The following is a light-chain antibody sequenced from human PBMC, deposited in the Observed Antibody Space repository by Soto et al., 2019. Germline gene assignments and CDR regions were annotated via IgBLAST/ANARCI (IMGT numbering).Light chain of an antibody. V-gene: IGLV1-51*02. CDR3: GTWDSSLSAGL. CDR2: ENN. J-gene: IGLJ1*01. Sequence: QSVLTQPPSVSAAPGQKVTISCSGSSSNIGNNYVSWYQQLPGTAPKLLIYENNKRPSGIPDRFSGSKSGTSTTLGITGLQTGDEADYYCGTWDSSLSAGLFGTGTKLTDL. CDR1: SSNIGNNY.